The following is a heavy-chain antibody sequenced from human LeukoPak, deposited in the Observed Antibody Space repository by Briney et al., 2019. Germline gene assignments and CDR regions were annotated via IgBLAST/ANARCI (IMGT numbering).Heavy chain of an antibody. CDR3: ARVTPYYYDSSGYVSGGNFDY. CDR1: GGSISSYY. V-gene: IGHV4-59*01. CDR2: IYYSGST. J-gene: IGHJ4*02. D-gene: IGHD3-22*01. Sequence: PSETLSLTCTVSGGSISSYYWSWIRQPPGKGLEWIGYIYYSGSTNYNPSLKSRVTISVGTSKNQFSLKLSSVTAADTAVYYCARVTPYYYDSSGYVSGGNFDYWGQGTLVTVSS.